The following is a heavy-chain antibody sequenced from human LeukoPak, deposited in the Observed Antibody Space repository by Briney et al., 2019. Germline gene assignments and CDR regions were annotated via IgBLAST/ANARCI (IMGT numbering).Heavy chain of an antibody. CDR1: GXTFSSYW. CDR3: ARDPSSGWYGRENYFDY. D-gene: IGHD6-19*01. V-gene: IGHV3-7*01. Sequence: GGXXRXSXAXXGXTFSSYWMSWVRQAPGKGLEWVANIKQDGSEKYYVDSVKGRFTISRDNAKNSLYLQMNSLRAEDTAVYYCARDPSSGWYGRENYFDYWGQXTL. J-gene: IGHJ4*02. CDR2: IKQDGSEK.